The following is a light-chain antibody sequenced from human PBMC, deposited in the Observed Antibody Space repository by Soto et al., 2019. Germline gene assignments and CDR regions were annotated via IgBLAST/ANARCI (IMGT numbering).Light chain of an antibody. J-gene: IGLJ1*01. CDR2: LNSDGSH. Sequence: QPVLTQSPSASASLGASVKLTCTLSSGHSSYAIAWHQQPPEKGPRYLMKLNSDGSHSKGDGIPDRFSGSSSGAERYLIISSLQSEDEADYYCQTWGTGIHVFGTGTKVTVL. V-gene: IGLV4-69*01. CDR1: SGHSSYA. CDR3: QTWGTGIHV.